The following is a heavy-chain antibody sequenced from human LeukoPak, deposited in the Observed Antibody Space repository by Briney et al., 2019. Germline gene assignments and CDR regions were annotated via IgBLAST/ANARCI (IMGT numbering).Heavy chain of an antibody. J-gene: IGHJ4*02. CDR1: GFTFAQYA. Sequence: ESLKISCVGSGFTFAQYAMTWVRAAPGKRPEWVSVISGSGNVTYYAESVKGRCTISRDNSKKPLFFQIDRLRAYRTAPYFSARDRAGANWGQGTLVLVSS. CDR2: ISGSGNVT. V-gene: IGHV3-23*01. CDR3: ARDRAGAN.